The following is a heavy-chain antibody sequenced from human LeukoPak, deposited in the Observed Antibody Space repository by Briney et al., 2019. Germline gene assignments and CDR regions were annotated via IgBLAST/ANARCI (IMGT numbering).Heavy chain of an antibody. V-gene: IGHV1-46*01. J-gene: IGHJ6*02. CDR2: INPSGGST. CDR1: GYTFTSYY. Sequence: ASVKVSCKASGYTFTSYYMHWVRQAPGQGLEWMGIINPSGGSTSYTQKFQGRVTMTRDTSTSTVYMELSSLRSEDTAVYYCAREGFPPKISDFWSGLGPYYYYGRDVWGQGTTVTVSS. CDR3: AREGFPPKISDFWSGLGPYYYYGRDV. D-gene: IGHD3-3*01.